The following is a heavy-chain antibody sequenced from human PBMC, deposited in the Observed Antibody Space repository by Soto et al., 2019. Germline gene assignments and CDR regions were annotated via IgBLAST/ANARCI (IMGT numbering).Heavy chain of an antibody. CDR2: SNSDGSST. Sequence: EVQLVESGGGLVQPGGSLRLSCAASGFTFSTYWMHWVRQGPGKGLVWVSRSNSDGSSTSYADFVKGRFTISRDNAKNTLYLQMNSLRAEDTAVYYCAKDRPGDYGYWGQGTLVTVSS. J-gene: IGHJ4*02. CDR3: AKDRPGDYGY. V-gene: IGHV3-74*01. D-gene: IGHD4-17*01. CDR1: GFTFSTYW.